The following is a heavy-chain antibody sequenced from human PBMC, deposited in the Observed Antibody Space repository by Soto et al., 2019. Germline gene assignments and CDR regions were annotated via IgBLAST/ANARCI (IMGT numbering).Heavy chain of an antibody. CDR2: ISAYNGYT. D-gene: IGHD6-19*01. Sequence: ASVKVSCKASGYTFTTYGISWLRQAPGQGLEWMGWISAYNGYTNYTQKLQGRVTMTTDTSTRTAYMELRSLRSDDTAVYYCARERSAWYEVAYWGQGTLVTVSS. CDR3: ARERSAWYEVAY. V-gene: IGHV1-18*01. CDR1: GYTFTTYG. J-gene: IGHJ4*02.